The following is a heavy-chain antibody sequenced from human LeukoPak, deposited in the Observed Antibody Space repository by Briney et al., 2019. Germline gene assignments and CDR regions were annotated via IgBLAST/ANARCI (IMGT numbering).Heavy chain of an antibody. Sequence: GGSLRLSCAASGFTFTNYAMTWVRQAPGKGLEWVSSITRSSSYIYYADSVKGRFTIARDNAKNSLYLQMNSLRADDTAVYYCARHVVAVGFDYWGRGTLVTVSS. CDR2: ITRSSSYI. J-gene: IGHJ4*02. D-gene: IGHD3-22*01. CDR1: GFTFTNYA. V-gene: IGHV3-21*01. CDR3: ARHVVAVGFDY.